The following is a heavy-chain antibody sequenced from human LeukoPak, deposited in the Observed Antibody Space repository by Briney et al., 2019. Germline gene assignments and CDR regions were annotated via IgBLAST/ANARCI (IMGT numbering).Heavy chain of an antibody. CDR2: ISTYNGNT. J-gene: IGHJ4*02. V-gene: IGHV1-18*01. D-gene: IGHD2-15*01. Sequence: GASVKASCKASGYTFTSYGISWVRQAPGQGLEWMGWISTYNGNTNYAQKLQGRATMTTDTSTSTAYMELRSLRSDDTAVYYCARDLLYCSGGSCPFDYWGQGTLVTVSS. CDR1: GYTFTSYG. CDR3: ARDLLYCSGGSCPFDY.